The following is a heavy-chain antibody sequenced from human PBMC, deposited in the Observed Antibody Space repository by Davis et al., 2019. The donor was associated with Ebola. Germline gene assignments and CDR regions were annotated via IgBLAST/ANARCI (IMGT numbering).Heavy chain of an antibody. CDR1: GGSFSGYY. CDR3: SRTSYCSTTSCYNNWFDP. Sequence: MPSETLSLTCAVYGGSFSGYYWSWIRQPPGKRLAWIGEINHSGSTNYNPSLKSRVTISLDTSKNQFSLKLSSVTAADTAVYYCSRTSYCSTTSCYNNWFDPWGQGTLVTVSS. J-gene: IGHJ5*02. D-gene: IGHD2-2*02. CDR2: INHSGST. V-gene: IGHV4-34*01.